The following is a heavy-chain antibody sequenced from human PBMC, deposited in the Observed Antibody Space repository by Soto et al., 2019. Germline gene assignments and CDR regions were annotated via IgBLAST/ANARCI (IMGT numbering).Heavy chain of an antibody. V-gene: IGHV1-3*01. J-gene: IGHJ4*02. CDR1: GYTFTSYA. CDR3: ARALSPGRRFDY. CDR2: INAGNGNT. Sequence: ASVKVSCKASGYTFTSYAMHWVRQAPGQRLEWMGWINAGNGNTKYSQKFQGRVTITRDTSASTAYMELSSLRSEDTAVYYCARALSPGRRFDYWGQGTLVTVPQ.